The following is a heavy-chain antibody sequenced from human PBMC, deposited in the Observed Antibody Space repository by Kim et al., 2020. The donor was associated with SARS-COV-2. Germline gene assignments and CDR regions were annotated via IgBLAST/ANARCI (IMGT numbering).Heavy chain of an antibody. CDR1: GFTFSSYG. V-gene: IGHV3-30*18. D-gene: IGHD6-19*01. CDR2: ISYDGSNK. J-gene: IGHJ4*02. CDR3: AKDTHNVIAVAGTGGIDY. Sequence: GGSLRLSCAASGFTFSSYGMHWVRQAPGKGLEWVAVISYDGSNKYYADSVKGRFTISRDNSKNTLYLQMNSLRAEDTAVYYCAKDTHNVIAVAGTGGIDYWGQGTLVTVSS.